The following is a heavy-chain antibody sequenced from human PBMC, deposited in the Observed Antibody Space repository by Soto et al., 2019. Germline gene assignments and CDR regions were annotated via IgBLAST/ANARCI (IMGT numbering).Heavy chain of an antibody. CDR2: IHSSGSI. CDR3: ARDLDGLHDDTSGPFPRPG. D-gene: IGHD3-22*01. V-gene: IGHV4-30-4*01. J-gene: IGHJ1*01. CDR1: GGSISSDDYY. Sequence: PSETLSLTCTVSGGSISSDDYYWSWIRQAPGRGLEWIGYIHSSGSIYYNPSLKSRATMSIDTAGNQFSLKVSSVTVADTAVDYCARDLDGLHDDTSGPFPRPGWGQGTLVTVPS.